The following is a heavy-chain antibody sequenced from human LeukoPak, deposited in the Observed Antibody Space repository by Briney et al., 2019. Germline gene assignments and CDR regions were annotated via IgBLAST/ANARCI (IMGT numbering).Heavy chain of an antibody. CDR2: IYPGDSDT. D-gene: IGHD6-13*01. Sequence: GESLKISCKGSGYSFTSYWIGWVRQMPGKGLEWIGIIYPGDSDTRYSPSFQGQVTISADKSISTAYLQWSSLKASDTAMYYCARQMIAAAGLDAFDIWGQGTMVTVSS. V-gene: IGHV5-51*01. CDR1: GYSFTSYW. J-gene: IGHJ3*02. CDR3: ARQMIAAAGLDAFDI.